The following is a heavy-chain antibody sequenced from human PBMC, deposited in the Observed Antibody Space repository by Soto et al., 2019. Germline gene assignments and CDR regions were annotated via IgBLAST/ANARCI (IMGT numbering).Heavy chain of an antibody. CDR2: IWYDGSNK. CDR1: GFTFSSYG. V-gene: IGHV3-33*01. Sequence: QVQPVESGGGVVQPGRSLRLSCAASGFTFSSYGMHWVRQAPGKGLEWVAVIWYDGSNKYYADSVKGRFTISRDNSKNTLYLQMNSLRAEDTAVYYCARDFLTYYYDSSGYAFDYWGQGTLVTVSS. J-gene: IGHJ4*02. CDR3: ARDFLTYYYDSSGYAFDY. D-gene: IGHD3-22*01.